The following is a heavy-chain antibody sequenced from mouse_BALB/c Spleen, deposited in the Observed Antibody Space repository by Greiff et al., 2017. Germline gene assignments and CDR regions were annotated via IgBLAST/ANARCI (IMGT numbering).Heavy chain of an antibody. CDR1: GFSLTGYG. CDR2: IWGDGST. CDR3: ARDPNWDDYAMDY. D-gene: IGHD4-1*02. V-gene: IGHV2-6-7*01. Sequence: VKLMESGPGLVAPSQSLSITCTVSGFSLTGYGVNWVRQPPGKGLEWLGMIWGDGSTDYNSALKSRLSISKDNSKSQVFLKMNSLQTDDTARYYCARDPNWDDYAMDYWGQGTSVTVSS. J-gene: IGHJ4*01.